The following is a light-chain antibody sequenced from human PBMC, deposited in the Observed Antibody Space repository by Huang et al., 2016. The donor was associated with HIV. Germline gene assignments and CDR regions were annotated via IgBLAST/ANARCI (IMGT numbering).Light chain of an antibody. CDR2: GAS. V-gene: IGKV3-20*01. Sequence: EIVLTQSPGTLSLSPGERATLSCRASQSVSSSYLAWYQQKPGQAPRLLIYGASSRATGIPDRFSGSGSGTDFTLTISRLEPEDVVVYYCQQYGRSPNTFGQGTKLEIK. CDR1: QSVSSSY. J-gene: IGKJ2*01. CDR3: QQYGRSPNT.